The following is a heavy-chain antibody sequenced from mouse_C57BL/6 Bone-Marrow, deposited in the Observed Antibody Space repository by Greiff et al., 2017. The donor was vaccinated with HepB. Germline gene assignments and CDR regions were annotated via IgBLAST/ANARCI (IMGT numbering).Heavy chain of an antibody. CDR1: GFTFSNYW. CDR2: IRLKSDNYAT. D-gene: IGHD5-1*01. CDR3: TGRRPNFDY. V-gene: IGHV6-3*01. J-gene: IGHJ2*01. Sequence: EVMLVESGGGLVQPGGSMKLSCVASGFTFSNYWMNWVRQSPEKGLEWVAQIRLKSDNYATHYAESVKGRFTISRDDSKSSVYLQMNNLRAEDTGIYYCTGRRPNFDYWGQGTTLTVSS.